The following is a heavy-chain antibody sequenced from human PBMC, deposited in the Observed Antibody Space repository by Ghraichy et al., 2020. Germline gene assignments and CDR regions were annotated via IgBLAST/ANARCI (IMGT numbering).Heavy chain of an antibody. CDR1: GFTFSSYA. CDR2: ISGSGGST. Sequence: GESLNISCAASGFTFSSYAMSWVRQAPGKGLEWVSAISGSGGSTYYADSVKGRFTISRDNSKNTLYLQMNSLRAEDTAVYYCAKDATGWLGDYYYYYGMDVWGQGTTVTVSS. V-gene: IGHV3-23*01. CDR3: AKDATGWLGDYYYYYGMDV. J-gene: IGHJ6*02. D-gene: IGHD3-10*01.